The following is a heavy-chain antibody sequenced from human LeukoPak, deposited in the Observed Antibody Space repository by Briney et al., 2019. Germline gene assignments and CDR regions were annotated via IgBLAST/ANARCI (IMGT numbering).Heavy chain of an antibody. V-gene: IGHV3-9*01. CDR3: AKDIAGYSSSWYFGYFDY. Sequence: GGSLRLSCAASGFTFDDYAMHWVGQAPGKGLEGVSGISWNSGSIGYADSVKGRFTISRDNAKNSLYLQMNSLRAEDTALYYCAKDIAGYSSSWYFGYFDYWGQGTLVTVSS. D-gene: IGHD6-13*01. CDR1: GFTFDDYA. J-gene: IGHJ4*02. CDR2: ISWNSGSI.